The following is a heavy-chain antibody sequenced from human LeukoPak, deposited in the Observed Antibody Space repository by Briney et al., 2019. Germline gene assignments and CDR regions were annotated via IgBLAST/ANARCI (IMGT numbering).Heavy chain of an antibody. V-gene: IGHV1-18*01. J-gene: IGHJ3*02. CDR1: GYSFTSNV. Sequence: ASVKVSCKASGYSFTSNVISWVRQAPGQGLEWMGWISAYNGNTNYAQKLQGRVTMTTDTSTSTAYMELRSMRSDDTAVYYCARFGLGKHIEVAGIPFDIWGQGTMVTVSS. CDR3: ARFGLGKHIEVAGIPFDI. CDR2: ISAYNGNT. D-gene: IGHD6-19*01.